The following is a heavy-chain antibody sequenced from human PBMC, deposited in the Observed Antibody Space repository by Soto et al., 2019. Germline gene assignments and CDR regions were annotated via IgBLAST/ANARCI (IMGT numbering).Heavy chain of an antibody. J-gene: IGHJ4*02. Sequence: QVQLVESGGGVVQPGRSLRLSCAASGFTLSSYSMHWVRQAPGKGLDWVAAMSYDGSSKYFADSVKGRFTISRDNSKNTLSLQMSSRGGEDSAVYYCARGRSVINHDDFEYWGQGTLVTVSS. V-gene: IGHV3-30-3*01. D-gene: IGHD2-21*01. CDR2: MSYDGSSK. CDR1: GFTLSSYS. CDR3: ARGRSVINHDDFEY.